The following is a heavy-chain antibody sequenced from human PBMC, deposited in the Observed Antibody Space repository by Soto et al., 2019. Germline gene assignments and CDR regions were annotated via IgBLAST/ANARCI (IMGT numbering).Heavy chain of an antibody. CDR3: AREGVVDGSSSGFEDV. D-gene: IGHD6-6*01. CDR1: GFTFSSYE. J-gene: IGHJ6*02. CDR2: ISSSGSTI. V-gene: IGHV3-48*03. Sequence: GGSLRLSCAASGFTFSSYEMNWVRQAPGKGLEWVSYISSSGSTIYYADSVKGRFTISRDNAKNSLYLQMNSLRAEDTAVYYCAREGVVDGSSSGFEDVWGQGTTVTVSS.